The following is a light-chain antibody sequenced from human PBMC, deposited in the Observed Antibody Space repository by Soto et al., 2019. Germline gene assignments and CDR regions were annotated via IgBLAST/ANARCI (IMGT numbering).Light chain of an antibody. V-gene: IGLV2-14*03. CDR1: SSDVGGFNS. CDR2: GVS. J-gene: IGLJ1*01. CDR3: SSYSDTTTRV. Sequence: QSALPQPASVSGSPGRSITISCTGTSSDVGGFNSVSWYQLYPGKAPKLIIYGVSNRPSGVSQRFSGSKSGNTASLTISGLRAEDEAEYYCSSYSDTTTRVFGTGTKVTVL.